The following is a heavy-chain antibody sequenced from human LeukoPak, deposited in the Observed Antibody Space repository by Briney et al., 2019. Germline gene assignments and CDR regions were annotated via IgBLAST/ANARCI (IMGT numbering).Heavy chain of an antibody. V-gene: IGHV1-46*01. CDR3: ARDLAEEPYYFDY. D-gene: IGHD1-14*01. CDR1: WYTFTSYY. J-gene: IGHJ4*02. CDR2: INPSGGST. Sequence: ASVKGSWQGSWYTFTSYYMAWVRQAPGQGVELMGIINPSGGSTSYAQKFQGRVTMTRDTSTSTVYMELSSLRSEDTAVYYCARDLAEEPYYFDYWGQGTLVTVSS.